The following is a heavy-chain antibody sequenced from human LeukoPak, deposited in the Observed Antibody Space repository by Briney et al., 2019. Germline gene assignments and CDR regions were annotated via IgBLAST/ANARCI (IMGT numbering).Heavy chain of an antibody. J-gene: IGHJ5*02. CDR1: GGSFSGYY. CDR2: INHSGST. D-gene: IGHD3-3*01. Sequence: SQTLSLTCAVYGGSFSGYYWSWIRQPPGKGLEWIGEINHSGSTNYNPSLKSRVTISVDTSKNQFSLKLSSVTAADTAVYYCARGPPFAYYDFWSGYYVSDWFDPWGQGTLVTVSS. CDR3: ARGPPFAYYDFWSGYYVSDWFDP. V-gene: IGHV4-34*01.